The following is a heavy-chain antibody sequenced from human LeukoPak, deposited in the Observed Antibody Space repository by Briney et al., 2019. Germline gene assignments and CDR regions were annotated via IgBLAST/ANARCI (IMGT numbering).Heavy chain of an antibody. CDR2: ISGRSGST. Sequence: GGSLRLSCAASGFIFSNYAMHWVRQAPGKGLEWVSAISGRSGSTYYADSVKGRFPISRDSSKNTLYLQMNSLRADDTAVYYCAKWGDYDVLTGYYVSDFWGQGTLVTVSS. CDR1: GFIFSNYA. J-gene: IGHJ4*02. V-gene: IGHV3-23*01. D-gene: IGHD3-9*01. CDR3: AKWGDYDVLTGYYVSDF.